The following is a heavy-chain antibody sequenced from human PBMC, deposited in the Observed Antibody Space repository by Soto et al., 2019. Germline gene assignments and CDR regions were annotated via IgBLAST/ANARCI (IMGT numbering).Heavy chain of an antibody. CDR3: AREEGLLNWFDP. CDR2: ISSSSSTI. V-gene: IGHV3-48*01. J-gene: IGHJ5*02. Sequence: EVQLVESGGGLVQPGGSLRLSCAASGFTFSSYSMNWVRQAPGKGLEWVSYISSSSSTIYYADSVKGRFTISRDNGNNSLYLQMNSLRAEDTAVYFCAREEGLLNWFDPWGQGTLVTVSS. CDR1: GFTFSSYS. D-gene: IGHD1-26*01.